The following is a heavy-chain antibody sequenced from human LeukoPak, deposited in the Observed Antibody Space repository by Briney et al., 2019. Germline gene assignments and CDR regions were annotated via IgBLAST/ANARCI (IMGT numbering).Heavy chain of an antibody. CDR2: IGRAGDL. CDR1: GFPFSIYD. V-gene: IGHV3-13*05. CDR3: TTAPCGGDCYWNY. J-gene: IGHJ4*02. Sequence: GGSLRLSCAASGFPFSIYDMHWVRQVIGKGLEWVSAIGRAGDLYYPDSVKGRFTVSRDDVKNSLYLQMNSLTAGDTAVYYCTTAPCGGDCYWNYWGQGTLVTVSS. D-gene: IGHD2-21*02.